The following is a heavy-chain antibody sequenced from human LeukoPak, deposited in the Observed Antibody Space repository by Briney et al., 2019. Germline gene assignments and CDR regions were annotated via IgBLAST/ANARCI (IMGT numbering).Heavy chain of an antibody. CDR1: GGTFSSYA. J-gene: IGHJ4*02. V-gene: IGHV1-69*05. D-gene: IGHD3-22*01. CDR2: IIPIFGTA. CDR3: ARGPPDLSGYSDY. Sequence: SVKVSCKASGGTFSSYAISWVRQAPGQGLESMGRIIPIFGTANYAQKFQGRVTITTDESTSTAYMELSSLRSEDTAVYYCARGPPDLSGYSDYWGQGTLVTVSS.